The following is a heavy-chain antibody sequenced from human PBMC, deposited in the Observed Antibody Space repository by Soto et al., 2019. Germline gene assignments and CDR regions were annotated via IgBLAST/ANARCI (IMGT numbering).Heavy chain of an antibody. CDR1: GFTFSDYS. J-gene: IGHJ4*02. Sequence: EVQLEESGGGLVQPGGPLRLSCAASGFTFSDYSMNWVRQAPGKGLEWVSYITSSSATIYYADSVKGRFTISRDNAKNSLYLQMNSLRAEDTAVYYCARESRLAYWGQGTLVTVSS. CDR2: ITSSSATI. V-gene: IGHV3-48*01. CDR3: ARESRLAY.